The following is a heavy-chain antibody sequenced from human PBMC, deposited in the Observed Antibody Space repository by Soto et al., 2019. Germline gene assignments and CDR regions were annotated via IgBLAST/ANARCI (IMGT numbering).Heavy chain of an antibody. D-gene: IGHD2-21*01. CDR3: AGVASFRGMDV. Sequence: SQTLALNRVLSVHSVSINSAAWIWIRHSPSRGLEWLGRTYYRSKWYNDYAVSVKSRITINPDTSKNQFSLHVDSVIPEDTAVYYCAGVASFRGMDVWGQGTPVTVSS. CDR1: VHSVSINSAA. V-gene: IGHV6-1*01. J-gene: IGHJ6*02. CDR2: TYYRSKWYN.